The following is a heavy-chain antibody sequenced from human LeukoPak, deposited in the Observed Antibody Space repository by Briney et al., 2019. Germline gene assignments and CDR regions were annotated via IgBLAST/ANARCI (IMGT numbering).Heavy chain of an antibody. Sequence: PGGSLRLSCAASGVTLSDHHMDWVRQAPGKGLEWVGRTRSKARRYTTEFAASVKGRFAIARDDSKNSMYLQMNNLKTEDTAVYYCTRAGGVGDNTAFDIWGQGTLVTVSS. CDR1: GVTLSDHH. CDR2: TRSKARRYTT. D-gene: IGHD3-3*01. J-gene: IGHJ3*02. V-gene: IGHV3-72*01. CDR3: TRAGGVGDNTAFDI.